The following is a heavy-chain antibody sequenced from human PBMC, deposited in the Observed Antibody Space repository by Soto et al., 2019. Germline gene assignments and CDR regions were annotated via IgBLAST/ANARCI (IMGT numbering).Heavy chain of an antibody. V-gene: IGHV3-30-3*01. CDR3: AREVAEGSGYGMDV. CDR1: GFTFSRYA. CDR2: ISYEGSNK. D-gene: IGHD2-15*01. Sequence: GGSLRLSCAASGFTFSRYAMHWVRQAPGKGLEWVAVISYEGSNKYYADSVKGRFTISRDNSKNTLYLQMNSLRGEDTAVFYCAREVAEGSGYGMDVWGQGTTVTVSS. J-gene: IGHJ6*02.